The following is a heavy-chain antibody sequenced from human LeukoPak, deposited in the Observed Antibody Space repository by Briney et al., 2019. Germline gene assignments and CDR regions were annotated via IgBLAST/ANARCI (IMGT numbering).Heavy chain of an antibody. J-gene: IGHJ4*02. CDR3: ARGSLGYDSSGYYQFDY. Sequence: ASVKASCKASGYTFTSYAMNWVRQAPGQGLEWMGWINTNTGNPTYAQGFTGRFVFSLDTSVSTAYLQISSLKAEDTAVYYCARGSLGYDSSGYYQFDYWGQGTLVTVSS. V-gene: IGHV7-4-1*02. CDR2: INTNTGNP. D-gene: IGHD3-22*01. CDR1: GYTFTSYA.